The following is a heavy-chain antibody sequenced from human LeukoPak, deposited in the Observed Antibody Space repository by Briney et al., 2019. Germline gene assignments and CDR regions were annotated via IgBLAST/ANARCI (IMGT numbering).Heavy chain of an antibody. V-gene: IGHV4-59*12. Sequence: SETLSLTCTVSGGSITSYYWSWIRQPPGKGLEWIGYIYHSGSTYYNPSLKSRVTISVDRSKNQFSLKLSSVTAADTAVYYCARGFIAAAGTSWFDPWGQGTLVTVSS. CDR1: GGSITSYY. CDR3: ARGFIAAAGTSWFDP. D-gene: IGHD6-13*01. J-gene: IGHJ5*02. CDR2: IYHSGST.